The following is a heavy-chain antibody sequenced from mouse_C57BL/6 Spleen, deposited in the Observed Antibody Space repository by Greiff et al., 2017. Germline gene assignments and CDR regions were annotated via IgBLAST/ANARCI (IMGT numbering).Heavy chain of an antibody. Sequence: VQLQQSGAELVRPGASVTLSCKASGYTFTDYEMHWVKQTPVHGLEWIGAIDPETGGTAYNQKFKGKAILTADKSSSTAYMELRSLTSEDSAVYYCTRSVYYYGSSYGDYWGQGTSVTVSS. CDR2: IDPETGGT. CDR1: GYTFTDYE. D-gene: IGHD1-1*01. V-gene: IGHV1-15*01. J-gene: IGHJ4*01. CDR3: TRSVYYYGSSYGDY.